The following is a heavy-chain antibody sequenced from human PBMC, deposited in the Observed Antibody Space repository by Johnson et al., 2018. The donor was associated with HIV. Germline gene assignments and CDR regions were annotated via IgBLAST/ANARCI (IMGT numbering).Heavy chain of an antibody. CDR1: GFTFDDYA. Sequence: EVQLVESGGGLVQPGGSLRLSCAASGFTFDDYAMHWVRQAPGKGLEWVSGISWNSGSIGYADSVKGRFTISRDNAKKSLYLQVNSLRGEDTALYYCARDVKYYDTSGYHSDAFDIWGQATLVIVSS. CDR3: ARDVKYYDTSGYHSDAFDI. D-gene: IGHD3-22*01. CDR2: ISWNSGSI. J-gene: IGHJ3*02. V-gene: IGHV3-9*01.